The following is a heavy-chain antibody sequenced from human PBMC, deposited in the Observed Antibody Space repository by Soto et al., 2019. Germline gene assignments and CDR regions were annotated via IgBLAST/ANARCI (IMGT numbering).Heavy chain of an antibody. CDR2: ISGSGGST. D-gene: IGHD2-2*01. J-gene: IGHJ6*02. Sequence: EVQLLESGGGLVQPGGSLRLSSAASGFTFSSYAMSWVRQAPGKGLEWVSAISGSGGSTYYADSVKGRFTISRDNSKNTLYLQMNCLRAEDTAVYYCAKSGDIVVVPAAMQDVWGQGTTVTVSS. CDR1: GFTFSSYA. V-gene: IGHV3-23*01. CDR3: AKSGDIVVVPAAMQDV.